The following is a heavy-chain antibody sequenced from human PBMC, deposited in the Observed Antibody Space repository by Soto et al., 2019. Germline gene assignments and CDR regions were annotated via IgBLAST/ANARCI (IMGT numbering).Heavy chain of an antibody. CDR1: GYAFTSYG. V-gene: IGHV1-18*01. CDR2: ISAYNGNT. D-gene: IGHD6-13*01. Sequence: GASVKVSCKASGYAFTSYGISWVRQAPEQGLEWMGWISAYNGNTNYAQKLPGRVTRTTDTSTSTAYMELRRLRSDDTAVYYCARDRTRPTPGIAAAGPFDYWGQGTLVTVSS. CDR3: ARDRTRPTPGIAAAGPFDY. J-gene: IGHJ4*02.